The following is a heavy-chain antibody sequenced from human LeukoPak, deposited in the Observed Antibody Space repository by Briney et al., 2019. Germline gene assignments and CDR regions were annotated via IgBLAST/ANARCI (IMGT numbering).Heavy chain of an antibody. CDR3: ARGPLIVVVPAAMYYFDY. Sequence: GGSLRLSCAASGFTFSSYSMNWVRQAPGKGLGWVSYISSSSSTIYYADSVKGRFTISRDNAKNSLYLQMNSLRDEDTAVYYCARGPLIVVVPAAMYYFDYWGQGTLVTVSS. V-gene: IGHV3-48*02. CDR1: GFTFSSYS. CDR2: ISSSSSTI. J-gene: IGHJ4*02. D-gene: IGHD2-2*01.